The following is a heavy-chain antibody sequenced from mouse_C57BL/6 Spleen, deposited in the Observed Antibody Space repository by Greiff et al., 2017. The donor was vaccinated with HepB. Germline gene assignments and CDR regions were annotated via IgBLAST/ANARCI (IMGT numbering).Heavy chain of an antibody. CDR3: ARAAPGITTVVAGFDY. J-gene: IGHJ2*01. V-gene: IGHV5-16*01. CDR2: INYDGSST. CDR1: GFTFSDYY. Sequence: EVQLVESEGGLVQPGSSMKLSCTASGFTFSDYYMAWVRQVPEKGLEWVANINYDGSSTYYLDSLKSRFIISRDNAKNILYLQMSSLKSEDTATYDCARAAPGITTVVAGFDYWGQGTTLTVSS. D-gene: IGHD1-1*01.